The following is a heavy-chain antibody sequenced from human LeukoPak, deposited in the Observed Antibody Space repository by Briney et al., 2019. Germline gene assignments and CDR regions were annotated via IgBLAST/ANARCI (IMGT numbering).Heavy chain of an antibody. CDR2: IWYDGSNK. D-gene: IGHD5-18*01. Sequence: GGSLRLSCAASGFTFSSYGMHWVRQAPGKGLEWVAVIWYDGSNKYYAGSVKGRFTISRDNSKNTLYLQKNSLRAEDTAVYYCAKDSGYSYGTLDYWGQGTLVTVSS. CDR1: GFTFSSYG. J-gene: IGHJ4*02. CDR3: AKDSGYSYGTLDY. V-gene: IGHV3-33*06.